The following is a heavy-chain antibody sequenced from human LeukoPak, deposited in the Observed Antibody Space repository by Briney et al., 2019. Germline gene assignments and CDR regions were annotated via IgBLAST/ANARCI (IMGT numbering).Heavy chain of an antibody. CDR2: ISGRDASSGSDAST. Sequence: GGSLRLSCAASGYTFSSYAMSWVRQAPGKGLEWVSGISGRDASSGSDASTDYADSVKGRFTISRDNPKNTVYLQMNSLRVEDTAVYYCAKDRLRWLRGPDDYMGVWGKGTTVTVSS. V-gene: IGHV3-21*04. D-gene: IGHD4-17*01. CDR1: GYTFSSYA. CDR3: AKDRLRWLRGPDDYMGV. J-gene: IGHJ6*03.